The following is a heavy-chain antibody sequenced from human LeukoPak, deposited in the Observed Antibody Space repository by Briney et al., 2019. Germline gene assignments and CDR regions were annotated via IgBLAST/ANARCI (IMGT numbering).Heavy chain of an antibody. CDR3: ATSCSGGSCYSFFSCRSSYYYMDV. V-gene: IGHV4-59*01. J-gene: IGHJ6*03. D-gene: IGHD2-15*01. CDR2: IYYSGST. Sequence: PSETLSLTCTVSGGSISSYYWSWIRQPPGKGLEWIGYIYYSGSTNYNPSLKSRVTISVDTSKNQFSLKLSSVTAAATAVYYCATSCSGGSCYSFFSCRSSYYYMDVWGKGTTVTVSS. CDR1: GGSISSYY.